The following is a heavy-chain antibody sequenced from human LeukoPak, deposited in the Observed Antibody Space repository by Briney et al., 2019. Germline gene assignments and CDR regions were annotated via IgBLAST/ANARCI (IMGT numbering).Heavy chain of an antibody. CDR2: ISSSSFKI. CDR3: AKDTGLGYYDSSGYPQYYFDY. Sequence: GGSLRLSCAASEFTFVRYAMNWVRQAPGKGLEWVSYISSSSFKIGYADSVKGRFTISRDNSKNSLYLQMNSLRAEDTAVYYCAKDTGLGYYDSSGYPQYYFDYWGQGTLVTVSS. V-gene: IGHV3-48*04. J-gene: IGHJ4*02. CDR1: EFTFVRYA. D-gene: IGHD3-22*01.